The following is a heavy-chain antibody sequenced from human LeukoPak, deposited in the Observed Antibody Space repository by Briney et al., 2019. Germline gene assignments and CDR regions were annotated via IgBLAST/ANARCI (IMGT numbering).Heavy chain of an antibody. J-gene: IGHJ2*01. Sequence: SETLSLTCTVSGGSINNYYWSWIRQPPGKGLEWIGHIDYSGSTNYNPSLKSRVTISLDTSKTQFSLKLSSVTAADTAVYYCAREVEMATIPSNWYFDLWGRGTLVTVSS. CDR3: AREVEMATIPSNWYFDL. CDR2: IDYSGST. CDR1: GGSINNYY. D-gene: IGHD5-24*01. V-gene: IGHV4-59*01.